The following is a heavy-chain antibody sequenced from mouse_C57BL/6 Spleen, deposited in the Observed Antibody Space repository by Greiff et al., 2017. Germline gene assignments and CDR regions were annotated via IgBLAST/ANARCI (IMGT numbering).Heavy chain of an antibody. D-gene: IGHD2-4*01. J-gene: IGHJ3*01. CDR1: GYAFINYL. V-gene: IGHV1-54*01. CDR2: INPGSGGT. CDR3: TYDYDEGFAY. Sequence: QVQLQQSGAELVRPGTSVKVSCKASGYAFINYLIEWVKQRPGQGLEWIGVINPGSGGTNYNEKFKGKATLTADKSSSTAYMQLSSLTSEDSAVYFCTYDYDEGFAYWGQGTLVTVSA.